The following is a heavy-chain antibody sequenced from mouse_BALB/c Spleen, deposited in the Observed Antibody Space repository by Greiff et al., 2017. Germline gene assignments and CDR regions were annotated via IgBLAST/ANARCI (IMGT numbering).Heavy chain of an antibody. Sequence: EVQLQQSGPELVKPGASVKIPCKASGYTFTDYNMDWVKQSHGKSLEWIGDINPNNGGTIYNQKFKGKATLTVDKSSSTAYMELRSLTSEDTAVYYCAIIYDGYSTFYFDYWGQGTTLTVSS. CDR3: AIIYDGYSTFYFDY. CDR2: INPNNGGT. CDR1: GYTFTDYN. J-gene: IGHJ2*01. D-gene: IGHD2-3*01. V-gene: IGHV1-18*01.